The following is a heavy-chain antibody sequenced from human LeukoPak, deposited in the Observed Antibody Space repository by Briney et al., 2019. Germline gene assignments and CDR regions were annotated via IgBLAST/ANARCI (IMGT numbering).Heavy chain of an antibody. CDR1: GGSFSGDY. CDR2: INHSGST. Sequence: PSETLSLTCAVSGGSFSGDYWSWIRQPPGKGLEWIGEINHSGSTNYNPSLKSRVTISVDTSKNQFSLKLSSVTAADTAVYYCARGRRGYYYYYGMDVWGQGTTVTVSS. V-gene: IGHV4-34*01. CDR3: ARGRRGYYYYYGMDV. J-gene: IGHJ6*02.